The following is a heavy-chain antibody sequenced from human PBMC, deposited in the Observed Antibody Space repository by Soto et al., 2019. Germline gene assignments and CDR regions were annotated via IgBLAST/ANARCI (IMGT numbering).Heavy chain of an antibody. J-gene: IGHJ4*02. V-gene: IGHV3-7*05. Sequence: GSLRLSCAASGFTFSSYWMSWVRQAPGKGLEWVANIKQDGSEKYYVDSVKGRFTISRDNAKNSLYLQMNSLRAEDTAVYYCARDYLGGYSYGYFGYWGQGTLVTVSS. D-gene: IGHD5-18*01. CDR2: IKQDGSEK. CDR3: ARDYLGGYSYGYFGY. CDR1: GFTFSSYW.